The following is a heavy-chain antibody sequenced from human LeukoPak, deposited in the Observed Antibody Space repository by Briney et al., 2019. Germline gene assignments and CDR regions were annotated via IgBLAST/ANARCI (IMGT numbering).Heavy chain of an antibody. CDR2: ISSGSEII. CDR3: ARNPAGIGDY. J-gene: IGHJ4*02. CDR1: GLTFSTYN. D-gene: IGHD1-1*01. V-gene: IGHV3-48*02. Sequence: GGSLRLSCVASGLTFSTYNLNWVRPAPGKGLEWVSFISSGSEIIYYADSVKGRFTVSRDNDKKSLYLQMNSLRDVDTAVYYCARNPAGIGDYLGQGTLVTVSS.